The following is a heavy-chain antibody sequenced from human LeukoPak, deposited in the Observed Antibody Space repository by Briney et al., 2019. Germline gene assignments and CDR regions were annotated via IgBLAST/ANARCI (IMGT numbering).Heavy chain of an antibody. CDR1: GFTFSSYA. J-gene: IGHJ6*03. D-gene: IGHD6-19*01. CDR3: ARDGGSSGWAYYMDV. V-gene: IGHV3-48*04. Sequence: GGSLRLSCAASGFTFSSYAMSWVRQAPGKGLEWVSYISSSSSTIYYADSVKGRFTISRDNAKNSLYLQMNSLRAEHTAVYYCARDGGSSGWAYYMDVWGKGTTVTVSS. CDR2: ISSSSSTI.